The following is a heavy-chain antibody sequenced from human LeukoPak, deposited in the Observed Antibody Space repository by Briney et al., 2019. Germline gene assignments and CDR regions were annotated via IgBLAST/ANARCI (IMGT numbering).Heavy chain of an antibody. J-gene: IGHJ4*02. CDR1: GGSFSGYY. Sequence: SETLSLTCAVYGGSFSGYYWSWIRQPPGKGLEWIGEINHSGSTNYNPSLKSRVTISVDTSKNQFSLKLSSVTAADTAVYYCARYARTRRAYIAAASSYFDYWGQGTLVTVSS. CDR3: ARYARTRRAYIAAASSYFDY. CDR2: INHSGST. V-gene: IGHV4-34*01. D-gene: IGHD6-13*01.